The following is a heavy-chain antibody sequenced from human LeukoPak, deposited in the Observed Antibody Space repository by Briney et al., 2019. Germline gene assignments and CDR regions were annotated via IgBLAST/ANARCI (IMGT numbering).Heavy chain of an antibody. Sequence: ASVKVSCKASGYTFTGYYMHWVRQAPGQGLEWMGVLHLSGDGASYTQKFQGRVTMTRDMSTSTVFMELSSLRSEDTAVYFCAREPPSTGYYDYWGQGTLVTVSS. CDR2: LHLSGDGA. CDR1: GYTFTGYY. D-gene: IGHD1-1*01. CDR3: AREPPSTGYYDY. V-gene: IGHV1-46*01. J-gene: IGHJ4*02.